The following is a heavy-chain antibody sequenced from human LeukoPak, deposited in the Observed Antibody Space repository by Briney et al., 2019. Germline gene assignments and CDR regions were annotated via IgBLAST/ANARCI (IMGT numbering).Heavy chain of an antibody. J-gene: IGHJ5*02. Sequence: ASVKVPCKASGYTFTSFWIQWVRQAPGQGLEWMGLINPSDGSTTYTHRFQGRVTVTRDTSTSTVYMDLSSLRSEDTAVYYCARAPRDSSTMLDRWGQGTLVTVSS. V-gene: IGHV1-46*01. CDR2: INPSDGST. CDR1: GYTFTSFW. CDR3: ARAPRDSSTMLDR. D-gene: IGHD6-13*01.